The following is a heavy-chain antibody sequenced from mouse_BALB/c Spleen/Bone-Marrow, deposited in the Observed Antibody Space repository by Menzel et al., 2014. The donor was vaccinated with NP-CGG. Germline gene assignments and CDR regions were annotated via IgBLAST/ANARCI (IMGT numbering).Heavy chain of an antibody. J-gene: IGHJ2*01. CDR1: GYTFTSSW. Sequence: QVQLQQSGSVLVRPGASVKLSCKASGYTFTSSWMHWAKRRPGQGLEWIGEIHPNTDNTNYDEKFKGKATLTVDTSSSTAYEDLSSLTSEDSAVYYCARHHRYAYYFDYWGQGTTLTVSS. V-gene: IGHV1S130*01. D-gene: IGHD2-14*01. CDR3: ARHHRYAYYFDY. CDR2: IHPNTDNT.